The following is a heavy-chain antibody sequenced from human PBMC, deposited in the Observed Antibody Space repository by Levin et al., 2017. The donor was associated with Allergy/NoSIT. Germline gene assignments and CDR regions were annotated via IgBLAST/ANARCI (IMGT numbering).Heavy chain of an antibody. Sequence: ASVKVSCNASGYTFTGDYIYWVRQAPGQGLEWMGRINPNSGGTNSAQTFQGRVTMTRDTSISTAYMELRSLTSDDTAVYYCARGNFFDSSGLHLWGQGTLVTVSS. D-gene: IGHD3-22*01. CDR1: GYTFTGDY. J-gene: IGHJ4*02. V-gene: IGHV1-2*06. CDR2: INPNSGGT. CDR3: ARGNFFDSSGLHL.